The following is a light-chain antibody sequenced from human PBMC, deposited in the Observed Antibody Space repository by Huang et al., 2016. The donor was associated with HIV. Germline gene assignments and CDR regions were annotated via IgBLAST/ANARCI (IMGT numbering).Light chain of an antibody. CDR3: QQSYSALGLT. CDR1: QSIVTY. CDR2: VAS. J-gene: IGKJ4*01. V-gene: IGKV1-39*01. Sequence: DIQMTQSPSSLSASVGDRVTIACRASQSIVTYLNWYQQKPGKAPRLLIHVASSLQSGVPSRCGGSGSGTDFTLTISSLQPEDFATYYCQQSYSALGLTFGGGTKVEIK.